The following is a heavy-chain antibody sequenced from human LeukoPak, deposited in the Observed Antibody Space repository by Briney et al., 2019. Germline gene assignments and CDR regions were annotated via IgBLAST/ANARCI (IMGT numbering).Heavy chain of an antibody. J-gene: IGHJ6*03. Sequence: GGSLRHSCAASRFTFSSYAMSWVRQAPGKGLEWVSANSGSGGSTYYADSVKGRFTISRDNSKNTLYLQMNSLRAEDTAVYYCAKGGEKYSSGWYPHYYYYYMDVWGKGTTVTVSS. CDR3: AKGGEKYSSGWYPHYYYYYMDV. V-gene: IGHV3-23*01. CDR2: NSGSGGST. CDR1: RFTFSSYA. D-gene: IGHD6-19*01.